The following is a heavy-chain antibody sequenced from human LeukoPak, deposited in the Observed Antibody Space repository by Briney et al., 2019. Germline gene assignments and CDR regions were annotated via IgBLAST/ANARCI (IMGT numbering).Heavy chain of an antibody. CDR3: ARTRTAYYYDSSGSDWAFDI. Sequence: PGGSLRLSCAASGFTFSSYGMHWVRQAPGKGLEWVAVIWYDGSRNLYADSEKGRFTISRDNSKNTLFLQMNSLRAEDTAVYYCARTRTAYYYDSSGSDWAFDIWGQGTMVTVSS. D-gene: IGHD3-22*01. CDR2: IWYDGSRN. CDR1: GFTFSSYG. J-gene: IGHJ3*02. V-gene: IGHV3-33*01.